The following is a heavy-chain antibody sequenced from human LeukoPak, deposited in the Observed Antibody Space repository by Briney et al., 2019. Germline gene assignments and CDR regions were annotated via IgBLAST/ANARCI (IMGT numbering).Heavy chain of an antibody. Sequence: LAGGSLRLSCAASGFTFDDYAMHWVRQAPGKGLEWVSGISWNSGSIGYADSVKGRFTISRDNAKNSLYLQMNSLRAEDTAVYYCARGVGGSRHFDYWGQGTLVTASS. CDR1: GFTFDDYA. CDR3: ARGVGGSRHFDY. CDR2: ISWNSGSI. D-gene: IGHD2-15*01. J-gene: IGHJ4*02. V-gene: IGHV3-9*01.